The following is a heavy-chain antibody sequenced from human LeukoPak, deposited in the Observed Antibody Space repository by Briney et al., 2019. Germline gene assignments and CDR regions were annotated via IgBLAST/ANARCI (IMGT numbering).Heavy chain of an antibody. Sequence: PGGSLRLSCSASGLTFSSYAMHCVRQTPGKGLEYVSAISSNGGSTYYADSVKGRFTISRDNSKNTLYLQMSSLRAEDTAVYYCVRSIAAAGTWGQGTLVTVSS. CDR3: VRSIAAAGT. V-gene: IGHV3-64D*06. CDR1: GLTFSSYA. D-gene: IGHD6-13*01. J-gene: IGHJ4*02. CDR2: ISSNGGST.